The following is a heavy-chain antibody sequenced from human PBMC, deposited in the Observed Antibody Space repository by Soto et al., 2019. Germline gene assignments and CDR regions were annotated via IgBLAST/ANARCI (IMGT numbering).Heavy chain of an antibody. Sequence: SVKVSCKASGYSFTRYVSNWGLQTTEQGLEWMGWMNPNSGNTGYAQKFQGRVTITRDTSASTAYMELSSLRSEDTAVYYCAREYSSGWFSFYGMAVWGQGTTVIVTS. J-gene: IGHJ6*02. CDR2: MNPNSGNT. CDR3: AREYSSGWFSFYGMAV. CDR1: GYSFTRYV. V-gene: IGHV1-8*03. D-gene: IGHD6-19*01.